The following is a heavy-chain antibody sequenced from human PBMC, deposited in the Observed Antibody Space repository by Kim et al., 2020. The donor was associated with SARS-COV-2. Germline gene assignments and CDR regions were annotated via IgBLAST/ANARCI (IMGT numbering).Heavy chain of an antibody. V-gene: IGHV1-8*01. Sequence: KFQGRVTMTRNTSISTAYMELSSLRSEDTAVYYCARGRGYCSGGSCLFDYWGQGTLVTVSS. CDR3: ARGRGYCSGGSCLFDY. J-gene: IGHJ4*02. D-gene: IGHD2-15*01.